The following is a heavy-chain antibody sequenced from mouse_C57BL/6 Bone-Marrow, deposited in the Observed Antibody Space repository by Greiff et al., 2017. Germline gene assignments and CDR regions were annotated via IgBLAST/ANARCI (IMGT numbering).Heavy chain of an antibody. CDR3: ARKAYYSNYAWFAY. V-gene: IGHV5-17*01. CDR1: GFTFSDYG. CDR2: ISSGSSTI. J-gene: IGHJ3*01. Sequence: EVQGVESGGGLVKPGGSLKLSCAASGFTFSDYGMHWVRQAPEKGLEWVAYISSGSSTIYYADTVKGRFTISRDNAKNTLFLQMTSLRSEDTAMYYCARKAYYSNYAWFAYWGQGTLVTVSA. D-gene: IGHD2-5*01.